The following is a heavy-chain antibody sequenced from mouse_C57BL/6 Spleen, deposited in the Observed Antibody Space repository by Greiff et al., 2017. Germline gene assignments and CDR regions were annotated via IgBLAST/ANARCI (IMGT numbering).Heavy chain of an antibody. CDR1: GYTFTSYW. J-gene: IGHJ3*01. Sequence: QVQLQQPGAELVMPGASVKLSCKASGYTFTSYWMHWVKQRPGQGLEWIGEIDPSDSYTNYNQKFKGKSTLTVDKSSSTAYMQLSSLTSEDSAVYYGARRGTSNYIFAYWGQGTLVTVSA. CDR2: IDPSDSYT. V-gene: IGHV1-69*01. D-gene: IGHD2-5*01. CDR3: ARRGTSNYIFAY.